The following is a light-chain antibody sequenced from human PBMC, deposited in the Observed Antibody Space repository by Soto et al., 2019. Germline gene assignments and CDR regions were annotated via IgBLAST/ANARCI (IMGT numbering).Light chain of an antibody. CDR1: SSDVGGYDY. CDR3: SSYTSSKSGV. CDR2: DVS. J-gene: IGLJ3*02. Sequence: QSVLTQPASVSGSPGQSIAISCTGTSSDVGGYDYVSWYQQHPGRAPKLIIYDVSNRPSGASNRFSGSKSGNTASLTISGLQPEDEADYYCSSYTSSKSGVFGGGTKLTVL. V-gene: IGLV2-14*01.